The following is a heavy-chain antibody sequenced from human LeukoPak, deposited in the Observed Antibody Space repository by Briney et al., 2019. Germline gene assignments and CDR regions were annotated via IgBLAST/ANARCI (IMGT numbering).Heavy chain of an antibody. CDR3: AKDGSVPAALGVDAFDI. D-gene: IGHD2-2*01. CDR1: GFTLSSYA. CDR2: ISGSGGST. J-gene: IGHJ3*02. V-gene: IGHV3-23*01. Sequence: GGSLRLSCAASGFTLSSYAMSWVRQAPGKGLEWVSAISGSGGSTYYADSVKGRFTISRDNAKNTLYLQMNSLRAEDTAVYYCAKDGSVPAALGVDAFDIWGQGTMVTVSS.